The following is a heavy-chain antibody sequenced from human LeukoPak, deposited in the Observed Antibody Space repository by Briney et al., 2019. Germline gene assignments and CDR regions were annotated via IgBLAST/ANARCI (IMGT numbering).Heavy chain of an antibody. CDR2: ISAYNGNT. D-gene: IGHD3-10*01. CDR1: GYTFTSYG. CDR3: ARANYHGSGSYCDH. J-gene: IGHJ4*02. V-gene: IGHV1-18*01. Sequence: ASVKVSCKASGYTFTSYGISWMRQAPGQGLEWMGWISAYNGNTNYAQKLQGRVTMTTDTSTTTAYMGLRSLRSDDTAVYYCARANYHGSGSYCDHWGQGTLVTVSS.